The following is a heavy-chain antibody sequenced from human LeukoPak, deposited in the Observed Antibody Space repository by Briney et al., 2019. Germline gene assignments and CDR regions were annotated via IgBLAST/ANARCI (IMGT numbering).Heavy chain of an antibody. CDR1: GGSIRSSYYY. J-gene: IGHJ5*02. CDR2: IYSSGNT. D-gene: IGHD3-3*01. Sequence: PSETLSLTCTVSGGSIRSSYYYWGWIRQPPGKGLEWIGSIYSSGNTYYNPSLESRVTISVDTSKNQLSLKLTSATAADTSVYYCARHSGLRSPFDPWGQGTLVTVSS. CDR3: ARHSGLRSPFDP. V-gene: IGHV4-39*01.